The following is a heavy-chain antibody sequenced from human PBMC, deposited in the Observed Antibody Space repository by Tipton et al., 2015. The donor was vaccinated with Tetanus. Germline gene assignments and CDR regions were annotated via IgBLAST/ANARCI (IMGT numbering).Heavy chain of an antibody. V-gene: IGHV4-39*01. CDR1: GGSISSNVYY. CDR3: ARLTYLYETTSPYSAQFYFEF. Sequence: LRLSCTVSGGSISSNVYYWAWIRQPPGKGPQWIGNIFYSGSINYNPSLKSRLTISADTAKNQFSLKLSSVTAADTAVYHCARLTYLYETTSPYSAQFYFEFWGLGTLVTVSS. J-gene: IGHJ4*02. D-gene: IGHD1-26*01. CDR2: IFYSGSI.